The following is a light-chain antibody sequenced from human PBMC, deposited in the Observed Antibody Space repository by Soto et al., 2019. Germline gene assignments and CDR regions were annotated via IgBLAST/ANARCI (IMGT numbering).Light chain of an antibody. Sequence: EIVLTQSPGTLYMSPGERATLSCRASQSVSNTYLAWYQHKPGQPPRLLIYDASKRATGIPARFGGSGSGTDFTLTISSLEPEDFAVYYCQQRTNWLFTFGPGTKVDIK. CDR2: DAS. J-gene: IGKJ3*01. CDR3: QQRTNWLFT. V-gene: IGKV3D-20*02. CDR1: QSVSNTY.